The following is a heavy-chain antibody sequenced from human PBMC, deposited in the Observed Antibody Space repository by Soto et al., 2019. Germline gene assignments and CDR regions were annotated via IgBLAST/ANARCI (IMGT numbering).Heavy chain of an antibody. CDR1: TGTISSGGFF. Sequence: QVQLQESGPGLVKPSQTLSLTCSVSTGTISSGGFFWSWIRQHPGKGLEWIGDIYYSGSTSYDPSLKSRANISVDTSKNKFYLMLTSVTAADTAVYYCARDRGGSLAVADTLLRYYYGMDVWGQGTTVTVSS. CDR2: IYYSGST. J-gene: IGHJ6*02. D-gene: IGHD6-19*01. CDR3: ARDRGGSLAVADTLLRYYYGMDV. V-gene: IGHV4-31*03.